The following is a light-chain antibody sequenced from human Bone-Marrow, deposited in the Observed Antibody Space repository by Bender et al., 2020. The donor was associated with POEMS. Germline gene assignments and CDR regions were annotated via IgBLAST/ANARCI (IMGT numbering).Light chain of an antibody. J-gene: IGLJ3*02. CDR1: SSNIGTNP. Sequence: SVLTQPPSVSATPGQRVTISCSGSSSNIGTNPVNWYQQLPGTAPKLLIYINNQRPSGVPDRFSGSKSGTSASLAISGLQSEDEADYYCAAWEDSLNGWVFGGGTKLTVL. CDR2: INN. V-gene: IGLV1-44*01. CDR3: AAWEDSLNGWV.